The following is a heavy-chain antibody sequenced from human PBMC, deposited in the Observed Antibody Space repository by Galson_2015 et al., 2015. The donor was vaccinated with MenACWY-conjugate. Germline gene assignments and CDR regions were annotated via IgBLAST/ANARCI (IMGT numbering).Heavy chain of an antibody. D-gene: IGHD3-16*02. CDR3: ATSERFRLYQFYGMDP. Sequence: SLRLSCAASGFTFSSYWMTWVRQGPGQGLEWLANIKQDGTERYYVDSVKGRFTISRDNAKNSLYLEMNSLRGEDTAVYYCATSERFRLYQFYGMDPCGPGILVTVSS. CDR1: GFTFSSYW. CDR2: IKQDGTER. J-gene: IGHJ5*02. V-gene: IGHV3-7*03.